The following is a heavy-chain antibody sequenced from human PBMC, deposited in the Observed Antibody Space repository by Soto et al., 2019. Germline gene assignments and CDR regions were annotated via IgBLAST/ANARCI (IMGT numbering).Heavy chain of an antibody. V-gene: IGHV3-23*01. CDR1: GFPFSNHA. CDR2: ISDGGDLI. CDR3: AKRQGTGLAAKNFDF. J-gene: IGHJ4*02. Sequence: PGGSLRLSCAASGFPFSNHAMSWVRQAPGKGLEWVSGISDGGDLIYYADSVKGRFSMSRDNSENMLYLQMTNPRAEDTAIYFCAKRQGTGLAAKNFDFWGQGTLVTVSS. D-gene: IGHD2-15*01.